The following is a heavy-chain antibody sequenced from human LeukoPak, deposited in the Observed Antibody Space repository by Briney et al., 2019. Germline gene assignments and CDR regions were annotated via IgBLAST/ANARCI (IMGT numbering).Heavy chain of an antibody. Sequence: ASETLSLTCTVSGGSINNSSYYWGWIRQPPGKGLEWIGSIYYSGSTYYNPSLKSRVTISVDTSKSQFSLKLSSVTAADTAVYYCARPATLASYYYDSSGSDYWGQGTLVTVSS. D-gene: IGHD3-22*01. CDR1: GGSINNSSYY. CDR2: IYYSGST. J-gene: IGHJ4*02. V-gene: IGHV4-39*01. CDR3: ARPATLASYYYDSSGSDY.